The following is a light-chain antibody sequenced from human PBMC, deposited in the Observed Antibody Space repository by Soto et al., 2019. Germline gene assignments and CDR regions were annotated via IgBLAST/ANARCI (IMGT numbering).Light chain of an antibody. CDR2: GAS. V-gene: IGKV3-20*01. CDR3: QCYDSSPQT. CDR1: QTLSRPY. Sequence: DIVLMQSPGTLSSSPGERVTLSCRASQTLSRPYIAWYQQKPGQTPRLLIFGASNRATGIPDRFSGSGSGTDFTLTISRLEPEDFAVYYCQCYDSSPQTFGQGTKVEIK. J-gene: IGKJ1*01.